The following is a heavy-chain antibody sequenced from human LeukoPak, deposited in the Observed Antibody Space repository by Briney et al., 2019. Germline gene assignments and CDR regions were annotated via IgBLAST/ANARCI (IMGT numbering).Heavy chain of an antibody. J-gene: IGHJ4*02. Sequence: GRSLRLSCAASGFTFRSFGMHWVRQAPGKGLEWVALISYDGSNEYYADSVKGRFTISRDNSKNTLYLQMNRLRAEDTALYYCAKDDSSSGGGSDYWGQGTLVTVSS. CDR2: ISYDGSNE. CDR3: AKDDSSSGGGSDY. D-gene: IGHD6-13*01. CDR1: GFTFRSFG. V-gene: IGHV3-30*18.